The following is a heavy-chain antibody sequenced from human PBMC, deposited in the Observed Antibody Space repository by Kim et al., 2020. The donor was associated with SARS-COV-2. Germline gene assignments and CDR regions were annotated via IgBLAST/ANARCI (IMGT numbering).Heavy chain of an antibody. CDR1: GFTFSSYA. CDR3: AKYNSVGDYSYYYYYYGMDV. J-gene: IGHJ6*02. CDR2: ISGSGGST. Sequence: GGSLRLSCAASGFTFSSYAMSWVRQAPGKGLEWVSAISGSGGSTYYADSVKGRFTISRDNSKNTQYLQMNSLRAEDTAVYYCAKYNSVGDYSYYYYYYGMDVWGQGTTVTVSS. D-gene: IGHD4-4*01. V-gene: IGHV3-23*01.